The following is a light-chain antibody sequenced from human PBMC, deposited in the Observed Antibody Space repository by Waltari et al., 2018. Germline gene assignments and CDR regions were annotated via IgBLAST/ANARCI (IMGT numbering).Light chain of an antibody. CDR3: LQYNSYWT. Sequence: DIQMTQSPSTLSASVGDRVTITCRASQSISAWLAWYQQKPGKAPKLLIYKASSLESGVPSRFSGSGSGTEFSLTISSLQPDDFATYFYLQYNSYWTFGQGTKVEIK. J-gene: IGKJ1*01. V-gene: IGKV1-5*03. CDR2: KAS. CDR1: QSISAW.